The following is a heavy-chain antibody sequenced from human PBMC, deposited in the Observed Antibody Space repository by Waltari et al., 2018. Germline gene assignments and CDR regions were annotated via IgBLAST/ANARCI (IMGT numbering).Heavy chain of an antibody. V-gene: IGHV3-74*01. Sequence: EVQLVESGGGLVQPGGSLRLSCAASGFTFGSNWMPWVRQVPGKGLVGVSRTNEDGSTTNYADSVRGRFTISRDNAKDTLFLQMNSLRVDDTAVYYCVRDLAGVGGHWGQGALVTVSS. CDR2: TNEDGSTT. CDR1: GFTFGSNW. D-gene: IGHD3-16*01. CDR3: VRDLAGVGGH. J-gene: IGHJ4*02.